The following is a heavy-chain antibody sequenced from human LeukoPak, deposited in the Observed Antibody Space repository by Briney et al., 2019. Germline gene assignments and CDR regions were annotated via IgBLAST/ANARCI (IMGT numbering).Heavy chain of an antibody. CDR1: GGSISSYY. CDR2: IYYSGST. CDR3: ARDLGDSSGDPRRWFDP. D-gene: IGHD3-22*01. Sequence: PSETLSLTCTVSGGSISSYYWSWIRQPPGKGLEWIGYIYYSGSTYYNPSLKSRVTISVDTSKNQFSLKLSSVTAADTAVYYCARDLGDSSGDPRRWFDPWGLGTLVTVSS. V-gene: IGHV4-59*12. J-gene: IGHJ5*02.